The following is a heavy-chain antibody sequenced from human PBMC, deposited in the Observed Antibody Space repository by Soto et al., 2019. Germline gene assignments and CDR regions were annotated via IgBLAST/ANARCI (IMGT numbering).Heavy chain of an antibody. CDR1: GGSISSGGYS. CDR2: IYHSGST. D-gene: IGHD5-12*01. V-gene: IGHV4-30-2*05. Sequence: SETLSLTCAVSGGSISSGGYSWSWIRQPPGKGLEWIGYIYHSGSTYYNPSLKSRVTISVDTSKNQFSLKLSSVTAADTAVYYCARERGGSGYGPVYFDYWGQGTLVTVSS. CDR3: ARERGGSGYGPVYFDY. J-gene: IGHJ4*02.